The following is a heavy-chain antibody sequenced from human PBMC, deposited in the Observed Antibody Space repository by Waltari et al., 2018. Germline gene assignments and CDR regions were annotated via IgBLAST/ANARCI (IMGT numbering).Heavy chain of an antibody. CDR2: IYSGGST. D-gene: IGHD1-26*01. CDR1: GFPVSSNY. J-gene: IGHJ4*02. Sequence: EVHLVGTGGGLIRPGGSLRASWAAFGFPVSSNYMSWVRQAPGKGLEWVSVIYSGGSTYYADSVKGRFTISRDNSKNTLYLQMNSLRAEDTAVYYCARGAGSFDYWGQGTLVTVSS. CDR3: ARGAGSFDY. V-gene: IGHV3-53*02.